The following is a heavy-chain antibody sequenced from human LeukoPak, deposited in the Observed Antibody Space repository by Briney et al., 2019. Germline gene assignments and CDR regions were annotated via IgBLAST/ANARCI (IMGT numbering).Heavy chain of an antibody. Sequence: GGSLRLSCAASGFTFDDYAMHWVRQAPGKGLEWVSGISWNSGSIGYADSVKGRFTIFRDNAKNSLYLQMNSLRAEDTALNYCAIGGRGWGQGTLVTVSS. CDR1: GFTFDDYA. CDR2: ISWNSGSI. V-gene: IGHV3-9*01. CDR3: AIGGRG. J-gene: IGHJ4*02.